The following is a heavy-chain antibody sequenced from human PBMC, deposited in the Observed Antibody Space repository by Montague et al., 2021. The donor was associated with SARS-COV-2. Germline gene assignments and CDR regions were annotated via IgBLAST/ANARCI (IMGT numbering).Heavy chain of an antibody. CDR2: INSDGSST. D-gene: IGHD3-3*01. CDR1: GFTFSSYW. J-gene: IGHJ6*03. V-gene: IGHV3-74*01. Sequence: PLRLSCAASGFTFSSYWMHWVRQAPGKGLVWVSRINSDGSSTSYADSVKGRFTISRDNAKNTLYLQMNSPRAEDTAVYYCARGEWLLSLFYYYYMDVWGKGTTVTVSS. CDR3: ARGEWLLSLFYYYYMDV.